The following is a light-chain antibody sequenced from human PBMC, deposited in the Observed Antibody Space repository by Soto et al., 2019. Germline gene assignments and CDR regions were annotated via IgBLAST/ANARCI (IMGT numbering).Light chain of an antibody. Sequence: EIVLTQSPGTLSLSPGERATLSCRASQSVSSSYLAWYQQKPGQAPRLLIYGASSRATGIPDRFSGSGSATDFTLTISRLEPEDFALYYCQQYGSSITFGQGTRLEIK. J-gene: IGKJ5*01. CDR2: GAS. CDR3: QQYGSSIT. V-gene: IGKV3-20*01. CDR1: QSVSSSY.